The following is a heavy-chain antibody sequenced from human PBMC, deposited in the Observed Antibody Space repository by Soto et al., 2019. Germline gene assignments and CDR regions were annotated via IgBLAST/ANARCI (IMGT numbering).Heavy chain of an antibody. V-gene: IGHV1-3*01. D-gene: IGHD6-19*01. CDR1: GYTFTSYP. CDR2: INPGNGKT. J-gene: IGHJ4*02. Sequence: QVQLVQSGAEVKKPGASVKVSCKASGYTFTSYPIHWARQAPGQMIEWMGWINPGNGKTEYTPNFQSRVTITRDTSAHTTYMELSSLRYDNTAVYYCASRPGLEQWLVLDYWGQGTLVAVSS. CDR3: ASRPGLEQWLVLDY.